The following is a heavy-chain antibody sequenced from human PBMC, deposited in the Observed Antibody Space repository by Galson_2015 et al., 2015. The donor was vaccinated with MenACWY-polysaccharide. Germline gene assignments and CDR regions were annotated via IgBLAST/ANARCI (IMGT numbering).Heavy chain of an antibody. CDR1: GFSLSDYY. Sequence: SLRLSCAASGFSLSDYYMSWFRQAPGRRLEWIAYISSGAATIYHADSVKGRFTISRDNDENTLYLQMDNLRPDDTALYSCARGSFCRTASCYDHYHEGMYVWGQGTLVTVPS. V-gene: IGHV3-11*01. J-gene: IGHJ6*02. CDR3: ARGSFCRTASCYDHYHEGMYV. D-gene: IGHD2-2*01. CDR2: ISSGAATI.